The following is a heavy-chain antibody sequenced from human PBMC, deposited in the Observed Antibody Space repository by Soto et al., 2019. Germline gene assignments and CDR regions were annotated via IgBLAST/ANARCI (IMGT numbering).Heavy chain of an antibody. CDR2: IDYGGGRA. J-gene: IGHJ4*02. CDR1: GFTFSDYA. D-gene: IGHD3-10*01. V-gene: IGHV3-23*01. CDR3: AKKPTSGSYFDY. Sequence: PGGSLRLSCAASGFTFSDYAMSWVRQAPGKGLEWVSGIDYGGGRAYYADSLKGRLTISRDNSKNMLYLQLNSLRVEDTAVYYCAKKPTSGSYFDYWGQGTLVTVSS.